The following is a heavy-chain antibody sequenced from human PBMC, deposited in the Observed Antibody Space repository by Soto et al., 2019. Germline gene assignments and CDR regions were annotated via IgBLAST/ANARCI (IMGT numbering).Heavy chain of an antibody. D-gene: IGHD1-7*01. V-gene: IGHV4-31*03. J-gene: IGHJ5*02. CDR1: GGSISSGYYY. CDR2: IYYSGST. CDR3: AREGSGITGTTRAPWFDP. Sequence: PSETLSLTCSVSGGSISSGYYYWSWIRQHPGKGLEWIGYIYYSGSTYYNPSLKSRVTISVDTSKNQFSLKLSSVTAADTAVYYCAREGSGITGTTRAPWFDPWGQGTLVTVSS.